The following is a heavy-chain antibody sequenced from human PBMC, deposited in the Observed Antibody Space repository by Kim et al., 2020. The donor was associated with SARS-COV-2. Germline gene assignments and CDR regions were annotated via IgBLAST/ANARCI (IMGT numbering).Heavy chain of an antibody. CDR2: T. CDR3: ARRNGGNYYPDY. J-gene: IGHJ4*02. D-gene: IGHD2-8*01. Sequence: TYYADSMKGRFTISRDNSKNTLYLQTNSLRAEDTAIYYCARRNGGNYYPDYWCQGTLVTVSS. V-gene: IGHV3-23*03.